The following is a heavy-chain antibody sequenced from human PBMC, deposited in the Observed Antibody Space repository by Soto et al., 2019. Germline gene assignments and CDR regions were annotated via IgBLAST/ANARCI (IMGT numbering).Heavy chain of an antibody. Sequence: EVQLVESGGGLVKPGGSLRLSCAASGFTFSKAWISWVRQAPGKGLEWVGRINSNTDGGTTDYAAPVKGRFTISRDDSKKTLYLQMNSLKTEDTAVYNCTTAWVDTTKYYFDCWGQGTLVTVSS. CDR3: TTAWVDTTKYYFDC. J-gene: IGHJ4*02. CDR2: INSNTDGGTT. D-gene: IGHD5-18*01. V-gene: IGHV3-15*01. CDR1: GFTFSKAW.